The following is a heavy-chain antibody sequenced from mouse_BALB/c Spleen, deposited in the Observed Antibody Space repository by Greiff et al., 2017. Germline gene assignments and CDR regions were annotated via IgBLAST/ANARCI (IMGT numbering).Heavy chain of an antibody. J-gene: IGHJ2*01. CDR1: GYSITSDYA. Sequence: EVQLQESGPGLVKPSQSLSLTCTVTGYSITSDYAWNWIRQFPGNKLEWMGYISYSGSTSYNPSLKSRISITRDTSKNQFFLQLNSVTTEDTATYYCARHSLLRFDYWGQGTTLTVSS. V-gene: IGHV3-2*02. CDR3: ARHSLLRFDY. D-gene: IGHD1-2*01. CDR2: ISYSGST.